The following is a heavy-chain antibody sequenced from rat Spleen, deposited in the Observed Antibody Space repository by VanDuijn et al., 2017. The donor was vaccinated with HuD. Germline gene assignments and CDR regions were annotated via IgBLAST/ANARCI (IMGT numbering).Heavy chain of an antibody. D-gene: IGHD5-1*01. J-gene: IGHJ1*01. V-gene: IGHV2-1*01. Sequence: QVQLKESVPGLVQASQTLSLTCTVSGFSLTSNSVHWVRQPPGKGLEWMGGIWGDGSTDYNSPLKSRLSISRDTFKSQVFLKMNSLQTDDTAIYFCTRSNWDLPYWYFDFWGPGTMITVSS. CDR2: IWGDGST. CDR1: GFSLTSNS. CDR3: TRSNWDLPYWYFDF.